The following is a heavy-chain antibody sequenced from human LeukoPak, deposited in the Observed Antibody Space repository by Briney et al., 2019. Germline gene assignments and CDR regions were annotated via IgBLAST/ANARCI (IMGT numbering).Heavy chain of an antibody. CDR3: ARSRMVRGVTTALGPKLPHGMDV. CDR1: GGSFSGYY. CDR2: INHSGST. Sequence: SETLSLTCAVYGGSFSGYYWSWIRQPPGMGLEWIGEINHSGSTNYNPSLKSRVTISVDTSKNQFSLKLSSVTAADTAVYYCARSRMVRGVTTALGPKLPHGMDVWGKGTTVTVSS. V-gene: IGHV4-34*01. J-gene: IGHJ6*04. D-gene: IGHD3-10*01.